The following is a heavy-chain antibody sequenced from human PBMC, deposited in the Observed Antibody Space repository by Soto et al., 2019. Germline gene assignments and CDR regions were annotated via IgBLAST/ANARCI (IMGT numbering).Heavy chain of an antibody. CDR2: INAGNANT. CDR1: GYTFTNYH. CDR3: ARVGAGPYGY. D-gene: IGHD3-10*01. V-gene: IGHV1-3*01. Sequence: AASVKVSCKASGYTFTNYHMHWVRQAPGQRLEWMGWINAGNANTKYSQKFQGRVTITRDTSASTAYMELSSLRSEDTAVYYCARVGAGPYGYWGQGTLVTVYS. J-gene: IGHJ4*02.